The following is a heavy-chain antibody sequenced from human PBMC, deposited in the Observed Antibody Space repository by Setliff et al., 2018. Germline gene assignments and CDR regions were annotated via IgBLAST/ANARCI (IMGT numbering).Heavy chain of an antibody. D-gene: IGHD1-7*01. CDR3: AKPRLELRWGFEY. CDR2: IYRGDRST. Sequence: GGSLRLSCVASGFTFTDYAMSWVRQAPGKGPEWVSTIYRGDRSTFYADSVQGRFIIFRDGSKNTLYLQMDSLRGEDTAVYYCAKPRLELRWGFEYWGQGTPVTVSS. CDR1: GFTFTDYA. V-gene: IGHV3-23*03. J-gene: IGHJ4*02.